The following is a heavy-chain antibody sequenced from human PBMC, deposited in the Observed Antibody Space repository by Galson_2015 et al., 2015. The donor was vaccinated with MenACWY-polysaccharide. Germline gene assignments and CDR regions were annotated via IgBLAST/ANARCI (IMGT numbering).Heavy chain of an antibody. CDR2: IQYDGSNK. V-gene: IGHV3-33*01. Sequence: SLRLSCAASGTTASGNTFSGSGMHWVRQAPGKGLEWLAVIQYDGSNKVYADSVKGRFSISRDNSKNTLYLEMKSLRADDTAVYYCAREGSRIVFHAFDFWGQGTMVTVSS. CDR3: AREGSRIVFHAFDF. CDR1: GTTASGNTFSGSG. J-gene: IGHJ3*01. D-gene: IGHD6-13*01.